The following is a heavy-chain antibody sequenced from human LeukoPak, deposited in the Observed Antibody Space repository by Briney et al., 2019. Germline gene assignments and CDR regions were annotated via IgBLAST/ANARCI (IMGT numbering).Heavy chain of an antibody. CDR3: ARAGDNSGIMNLDY. J-gene: IGHJ4*02. CDR1: RYTFTSYY. V-gene: IGHV1-46*01. D-gene: IGHD3-16*01. Sequence: GASAKDSCKPSRYTFTSYYLHWVRQAPGPGLERMGLINPSGGSTSYAQKFQGTGTMTRDMSTSTVYMELSSLRSADTAVYVYARAGDNSGIMNLDYWGQGTLVTVSS. CDR2: INPSGGST.